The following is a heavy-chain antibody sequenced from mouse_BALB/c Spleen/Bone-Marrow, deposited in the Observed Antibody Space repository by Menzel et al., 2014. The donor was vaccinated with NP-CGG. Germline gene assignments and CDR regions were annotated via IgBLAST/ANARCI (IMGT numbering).Heavy chain of an antibody. V-gene: IGHV14-3*02. Sequence: EVQLQQSGAELVKPGASVKLSCTASGFNIKDTYMHWVKQRPEQGLEWIGRIDPANGNTKYDPKFQGKATITADTSSNTAYLQLSSLTSEDTAVYYCASYYYGSAWVAYWGQGTLVTVSA. CDR2: IDPANGNT. CDR1: GFNIKDTY. D-gene: IGHD1-1*01. J-gene: IGHJ3*01. CDR3: ASYYYGSAWVAY.